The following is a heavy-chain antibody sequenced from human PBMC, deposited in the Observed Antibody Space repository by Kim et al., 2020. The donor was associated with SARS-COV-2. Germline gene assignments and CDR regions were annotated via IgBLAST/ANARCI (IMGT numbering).Heavy chain of an antibody. V-gene: IGHV4-39*01. D-gene: IGHD5-18*01. J-gene: IGHJ4*02. CDR1: GGSISSSSYY. CDR2: IYYSGST. CDR3: ARHGVDTAMVGGPPLSQIEY. Sequence: SETLSLTCTVSGGSISSSSYYWGWIRQPPGKGLEWIGSIYYSGSTYYNPSLKSRVTISVDTSKNQFSLKLSSVTAADTAVYYCARHGVDTAMVGGPPLSQIEYWGQGTLVTVSS.